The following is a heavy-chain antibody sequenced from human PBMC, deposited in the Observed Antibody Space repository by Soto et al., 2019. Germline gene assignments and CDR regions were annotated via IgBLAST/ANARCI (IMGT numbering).Heavy chain of an antibody. CDR3: TKVSDDSSGYYFDY. J-gene: IGHJ4*02. D-gene: IGHD3-22*01. V-gene: IGHV3-23*01. CDR1: FTFSSYA. Sequence: FTFSSYAMSWVRQAPGKGLEWVSAISGSGGSTYYADSVKGRFTISRDNSKNTLYLQMNSLRAEDTAVYYCTKVSDDSSGYYFDYWGQGTLVTVSS. CDR2: ISGSGGST.